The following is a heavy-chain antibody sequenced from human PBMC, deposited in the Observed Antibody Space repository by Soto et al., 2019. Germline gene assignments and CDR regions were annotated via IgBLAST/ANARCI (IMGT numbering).Heavy chain of an antibody. J-gene: IGHJ5*02. D-gene: IGHD3-9*01. Sequence: PSETLSLTCTVSGGSISNYYWTWIRKHPGKGLEWIGYIAYSGDTYYNPSLRSRVTISADTSENKFSLTLKSVTAADTAVYFCARDFERSAIGPWGQGTSVTVSS. CDR3: ARDFERSAIGP. V-gene: IGHV4-59*12. CDR1: GGSISNYY. CDR2: IAYSGDT.